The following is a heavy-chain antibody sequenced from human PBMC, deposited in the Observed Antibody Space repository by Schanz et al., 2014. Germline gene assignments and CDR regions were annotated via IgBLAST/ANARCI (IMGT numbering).Heavy chain of an antibody. CDR2: ISGSSRTI. CDR1: GFTFSSYA. V-gene: IGHV3-23*04. D-gene: IGHD3-10*01. J-gene: IGHJ4*02. Sequence: EVQLAESGGGLVQPGGSLRLSCAASGFTFSSYAMSWVRQAPGKGLEWVSYISGSSRTIYYADSMKGRFTISRDNSKNTLYLQMNSLRPEDTAVCYCAKYRRYYRVSGSYRELEYWGQGTLVTVSS. CDR3: AKYRRYYRVSGSYRELEY.